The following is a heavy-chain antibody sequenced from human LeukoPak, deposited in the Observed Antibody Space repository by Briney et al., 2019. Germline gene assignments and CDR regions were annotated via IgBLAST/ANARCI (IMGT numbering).Heavy chain of an antibody. V-gene: IGHV1-69*08. CDR3: AALGQLALGVGYYFDY. CDR2: IIPLFGTV. D-gene: IGHD6-13*01. CDR1: GGTFTSYT. J-gene: IGHJ4*02. Sequence: SVKVSCKASGGTFTSYTISWVRQAPGQGLEWMGRIIPLFGTVDFVQKFQGRVTITADKSTSTAYMELSNLRSEDTAVYYCAALGQLALGVGYYFDYWGQGTLVTVSS.